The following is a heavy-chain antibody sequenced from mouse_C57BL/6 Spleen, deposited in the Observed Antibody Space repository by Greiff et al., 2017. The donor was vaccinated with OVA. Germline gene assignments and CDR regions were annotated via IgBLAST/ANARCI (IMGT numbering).Heavy chain of an antibody. CDR3: ARCEYYGRRYGYFDV. V-gene: IGHV1-58*01. D-gene: IGHD1-1*01. Sequence: EVQLQQSGAELVRPGSSVKMSCKTSGYTFTSYGINWVKQRPGQGLEWIGYIDTGNGYTAYNEKFTGKATLTLDTSSSTPYQPLSSLTSEESAIYVCARCEYYGRRYGYFDVWGTGTTVTVSS. J-gene: IGHJ1*03. CDR1: GYTFTSYG. CDR2: IDTGNGYT.